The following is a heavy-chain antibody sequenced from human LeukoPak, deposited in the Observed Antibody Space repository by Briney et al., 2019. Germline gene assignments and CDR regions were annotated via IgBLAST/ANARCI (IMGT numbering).Heavy chain of an antibody. CDR3: ARHGSSGWYKPAYGMDV. CDR1: GGSISSNIYY. CDR2: IYYSGTT. Sequence: SETLSLTCTVSGGSISSNIYYWGWIRQPPGKGLEWIGSIYYSGTTYYNPSLKSRVTISVDTSKNQFSLKLSSVTAADTAVYYCARHGSSGWYKPAYGMDVWGQGTTVTVSS. V-gene: IGHV4-39*01. D-gene: IGHD6-19*01. J-gene: IGHJ6*02.